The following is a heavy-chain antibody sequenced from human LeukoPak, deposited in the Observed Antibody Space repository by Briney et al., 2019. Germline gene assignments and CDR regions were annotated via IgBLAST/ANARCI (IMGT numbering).Heavy chain of an antibody. CDR3: ARERHGGYSYGFSFDY. V-gene: IGHV4-38-2*02. J-gene: IGHJ4*02. D-gene: IGHD5-18*01. CDR2: IYIGGST. CDR1: GYSISSGYY. Sequence: SETLSLTGAVSGYSISSGYYWGWIRQPPGKGLEWIGRIYIGGSTNYNPSLKSRVTMSLDASKNQVSVNLNSVTAADTAIYYCARERHGGYSYGFSFDYWGQGTLVTVSS.